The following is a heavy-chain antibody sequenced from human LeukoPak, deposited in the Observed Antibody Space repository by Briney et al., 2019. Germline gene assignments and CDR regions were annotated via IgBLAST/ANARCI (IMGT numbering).Heavy chain of an antibody. CDR3: ARDDSPYLGYYGMDV. CDR2: ISSSSSYI. D-gene: IGHD3-16*01. Sequence: PGGSLRLSCAASGFTFSSYSMNWVRQAPGKGLEWVSSISSSSSYIYYADPVKGRFTIPRDNAKSSLYLQMNSLRAEDTAVYYCARDDSPYLGYYGMDVWGQGTTVTVSS. CDR1: GFTFSSYS. V-gene: IGHV3-21*01. J-gene: IGHJ6*02.